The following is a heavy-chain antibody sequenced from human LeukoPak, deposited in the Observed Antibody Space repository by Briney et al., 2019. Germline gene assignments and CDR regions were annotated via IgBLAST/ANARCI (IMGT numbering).Heavy chain of an antibody. CDR2: INHSGST. CDR1: GGSFSGYY. V-gene: IGHV4-34*01. D-gene: IGHD2-2*01. CDR3: ARLGYCSSTSCYFDYYMDV. Sequence: SETLSLTCAVYGGSFSGYYWSWIRQPPGKGLEWIGEINHSGSTNYNPSLKSRVTISVDTSKNQFSLKLSSMTAADTAVYYCARLGYCSSTSCYFDYYMDVWGKGTTVTVSS. J-gene: IGHJ6*03.